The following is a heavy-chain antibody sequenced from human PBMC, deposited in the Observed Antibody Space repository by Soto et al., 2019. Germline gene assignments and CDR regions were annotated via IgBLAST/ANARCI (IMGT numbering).Heavy chain of an antibody. J-gene: IGHJ6*03. CDR1: GGSISSSSYY. CDR2: IYYSGST. V-gene: IGHV4-39*02. CDR3: SRDPWNDYIWGSYREDYYYMDV. D-gene: IGHD3-16*01. Sequence: SETLSLTCTVSGGSISSSSYYWGWIRQPPGKGPEWIGSIYYSGSTYYNPSLKSRVTISVDTSKNHFSLMLSSVTAADTAVYYCSRDPWNDYIWGSYREDYYYMDVWGKGTTVTVSS.